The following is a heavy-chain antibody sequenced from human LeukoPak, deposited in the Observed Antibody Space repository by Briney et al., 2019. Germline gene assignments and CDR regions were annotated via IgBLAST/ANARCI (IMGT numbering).Heavy chain of an antibody. CDR2: MWYDGSNK. CDR3: ARDGYSGSKRGFYFDS. CDR1: GFIFSGHY. J-gene: IGHJ4*02. V-gene: IGHV3-33*08. D-gene: IGHD5-12*01. Sequence: PGGSLRLSCAASGFIFSGHYMDWVRQTPGKGLEWVAVMWYDGSNKYYADSVKGRFTISRDNSKNTLDLQMNSLRVEDTAVYYCARDGYSGSKRGFYFDSWGQGTLVTVSS.